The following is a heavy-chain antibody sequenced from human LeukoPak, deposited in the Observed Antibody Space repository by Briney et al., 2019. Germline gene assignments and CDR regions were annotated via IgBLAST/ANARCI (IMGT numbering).Heavy chain of an antibody. CDR2: IYYSGNT. CDR1: GGSISSYY. D-gene: IGHD5/OR15-5a*01. Sequence: SETLSLTCTVSGGSISSYYWSWIRQPPGKGLEWIGYIYYSGNTNYNPSLKSRVTISVDTSKNQFSLKLSSVTAADTAVYYCARGMSYFDYWGQGTLVTVSS. J-gene: IGHJ4*02. V-gene: IGHV4-59*12. CDR3: ARGMSYFDY.